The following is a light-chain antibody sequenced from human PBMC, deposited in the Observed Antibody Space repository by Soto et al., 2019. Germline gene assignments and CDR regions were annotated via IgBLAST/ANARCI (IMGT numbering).Light chain of an antibody. CDR2: GAS. CDR3: QQNNNWPLT. CDR1: QSVSSN. V-gene: IGKV3-15*01. J-gene: IGKJ4*01. Sequence: EIVVTQSPATLSVSPGERASLSCRASQSVSSNLAWYQQKRGQAPRLLIYGASTRAAGIPARFSGSGSGTEFTLTISSLQSEDFAVYYCQQNNNWPLTFGGGTKVEIK.